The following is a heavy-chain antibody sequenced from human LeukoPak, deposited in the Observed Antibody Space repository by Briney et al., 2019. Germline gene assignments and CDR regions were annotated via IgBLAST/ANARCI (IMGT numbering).Heavy chain of an antibody. CDR1: GGSISSGGYY. D-gene: IGHD1-26*01. Sequence: SQTLSLTCTVSGGSISSGGYYWSWIRQHPGKGLEWIGYIYYSGSTYYNPSLKSRVTISVDTSKNQFSLKLSSVTAADTAVYYCARRSGSYYIDYWGQGTLVTVSS. CDR3: ARRSGSYYIDY. CDR2: IYYSGST. J-gene: IGHJ4*02. V-gene: IGHV4-31*03.